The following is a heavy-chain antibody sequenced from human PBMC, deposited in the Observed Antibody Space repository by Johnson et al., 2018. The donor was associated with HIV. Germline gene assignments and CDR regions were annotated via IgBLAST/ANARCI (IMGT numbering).Heavy chain of an antibody. CDR3: ASEVRGVLDI. J-gene: IGHJ3*02. V-gene: IGHV3-30*02. Sequence: QVQLVESGGGLVQPGGSLRLSCAASGFTFSSYGMHWVRQAPGKGLEWVAFIRYDGSNKYYVDSVKGRFTISRDNSKNTLYLQMNSLRVEDTAVYYCASEVRGVLDIWGQGTMVTVSS. CDR1: GFTFSSYG. CDR2: IRYDGSNK. D-gene: IGHD3-10*01.